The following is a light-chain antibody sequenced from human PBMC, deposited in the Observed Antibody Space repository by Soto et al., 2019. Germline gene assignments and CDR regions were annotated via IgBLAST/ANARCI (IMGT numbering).Light chain of an antibody. CDR2: DAS. CDR1: QSVSSY. CDR3: QQRSNWPPGVT. J-gene: IGKJ3*01. Sequence: EIVLTQSPATLSLSPGERATLSCRASQSVSSYLAWYQQKPGQAPRLLIYDASNRATGIPARFSGSGSGTDLPLTISSLEPDDFAVYYCQQRSNWPPGVTFGPGTKVDIK. V-gene: IGKV3-11*01.